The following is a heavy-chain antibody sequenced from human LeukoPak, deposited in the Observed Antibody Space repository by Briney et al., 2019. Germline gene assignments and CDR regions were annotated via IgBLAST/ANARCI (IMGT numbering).Heavy chain of an antibody. CDR3: ARAGVATWAY. J-gene: IGHJ4*02. CDR1: VYSISSGYY. Sequence: SETLSLTCRVSVYSISSGYYWGWIRQSPAKGLEWIGSIYHSGGTYYNPSLESRVTISVDTSKNQFSLKLSSVTAADTALYYCARAGVATWAYWGQGTLVTVSS. D-gene: IGHD5-12*01. V-gene: IGHV4-38-2*02. CDR2: IYHSGGT.